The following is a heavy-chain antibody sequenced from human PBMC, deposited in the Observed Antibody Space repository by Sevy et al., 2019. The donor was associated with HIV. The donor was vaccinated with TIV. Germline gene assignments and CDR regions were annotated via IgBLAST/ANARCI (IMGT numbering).Heavy chain of an antibody. D-gene: IGHD3-10*01. J-gene: IGHJ4*02. Sequence: SETLSLTCTVSGGSISSSSYYWGWIRQRPGKGLEWIGSIYYSGSTYYNPSLKSRVTISVDTSKNQFSLKLSSVTAADTAVYYCASSTLYGFYYFDYWGQGTLVTVSS. CDR3: ASSTLYGFYYFDY. V-gene: IGHV4-39*01. CDR1: GGSISSSSYY. CDR2: IYYSGST.